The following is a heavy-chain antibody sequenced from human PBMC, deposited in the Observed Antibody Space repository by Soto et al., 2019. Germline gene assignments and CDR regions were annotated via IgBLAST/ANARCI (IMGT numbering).Heavy chain of an antibody. CDR2: IYYSGST. CDR1: GGSISSGGYY. J-gene: IGHJ5*02. CDR3: ARVCSDSSSFFDP. D-gene: IGHD6-13*01. Sequence: QVQLQESGPGLVKPSQTLSLTCTVSGGSISSGGYYWSWIRQHPGKGLEWIGYIYYSGSTYYNPSRKIRVTISVDTSKNQFSLKLSSVTAADTAVYYCARVCSDSSSFFDPWGQGTLVTVSS. V-gene: IGHV4-31*03.